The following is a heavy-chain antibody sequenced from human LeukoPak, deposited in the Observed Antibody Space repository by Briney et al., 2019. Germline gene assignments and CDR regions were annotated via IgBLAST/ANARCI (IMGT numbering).Heavy chain of an antibody. D-gene: IGHD6-19*01. J-gene: IGHJ4*02. Sequence: SETLSLTCTVSGGCISGYYWSWIRQPPGKGLEWVGYISYSGSTNYKPSLKSRVTISVDTSKNQFSLKLSSVTAADTAIYYCARDGRAGSLFAYWGQGTLVTVSS. V-gene: IGHV4-59*01. CDR3: ARDGRAGSLFAY. CDR2: ISYSGST. CDR1: GGCISGYY.